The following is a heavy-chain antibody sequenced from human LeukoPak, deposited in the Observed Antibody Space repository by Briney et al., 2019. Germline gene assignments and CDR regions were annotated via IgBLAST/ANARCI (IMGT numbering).Heavy chain of an antibody. CDR1: GFTFSSYG. CDR3: AKEGYDFSLAS. D-gene: IGHD3-3*01. CDR2: ISYDGSNK. J-gene: IGHJ5*01. Sequence: GGSLRLSCAASGFTFSSYGMHWVRQAPGKGLEWVAVISYDGSNKYYADSVKGRFTISRDNSKNTLYLQMNSLRAEDTAVYYCAKEGYDFSLASWGQGTLVTVSS. V-gene: IGHV3-30*18.